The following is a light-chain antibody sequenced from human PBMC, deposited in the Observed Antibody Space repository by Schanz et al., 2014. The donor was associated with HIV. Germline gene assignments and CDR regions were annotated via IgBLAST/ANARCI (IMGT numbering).Light chain of an antibody. CDR2: AAS. J-gene: IGKJ2*02. CDR1: QSINRW. V-gene: IGKV1-5*01. CDR3: QHYNDYSCT. Sequence: DIQMTQSPSTLSTSVGDTVTITCRASQSINRWLAWYQQKPGKAPKLLIYAASTLQSGVPSRFSGSGSGTEFTLTISSLQPEDFATYYCQHYNDYSCTFGQGTKLDFK.